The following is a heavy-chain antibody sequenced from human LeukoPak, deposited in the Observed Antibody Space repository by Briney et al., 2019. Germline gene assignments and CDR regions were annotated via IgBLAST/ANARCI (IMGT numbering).Heavy chain of an antibody. CDR2: ITGYSSNT. D-gene: IGHD4-17*01. Sequence: ASVKVSCTAPGVTLSDYGITWVRQAPGQGLEWIGWITGYSSNTNYAQPFKGRVTMTTENSTSTAYLQLKSLRSDDTAVYYCARVTVVTRPPWSWGRKKIGQEVNWCHPWGQGILIIVSS. V-gene: IGHV1-18*04. J-gene: IGHJ5*02. CDR1: GVTLSDYG. CDR3: ARVTVVTRPPWSWGRKKIGQEVNWCHP.